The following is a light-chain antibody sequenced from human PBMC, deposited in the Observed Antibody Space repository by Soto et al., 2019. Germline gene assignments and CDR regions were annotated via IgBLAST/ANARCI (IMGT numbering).Light chain of an antibody. V-gene: IGKV3-20*01. J-gene: IGKJ1*01. CDR1: QSVSSNY. CDR2: GAS. Sequence: EIVLTQSPGTLSLSPGERATFSCRASQSVSSNYLAWYQQKPGQAPRLLIYGASNRATGIPDRFSGSGSGTDFTLTITTLEPEDFAMYYCQRYDSLRTFGQGTKVDIK. CDR3: QRYDSLRT.